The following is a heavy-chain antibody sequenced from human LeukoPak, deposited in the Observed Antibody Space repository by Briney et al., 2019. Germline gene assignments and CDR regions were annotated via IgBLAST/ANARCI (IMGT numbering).Heavy chain of an antibody. Sequence: ASVKVSCKTSGFTFTGQYLHWVRQAPGQGLEWMGWIYPESGGTNYAQKFQGRVTVTRDTSSDTAYLEPSRLRSDDTAVYYCSGGGAKYDYWGQGTRVTVSS. CDR3: SGGGAKYDY. D-gene: IGHD2-21*01. CDR1: GFTFTGQY. J-gene: IGHJ4*02. V-gene: IGHV1-2*02. CDR2: IYPESGGT.